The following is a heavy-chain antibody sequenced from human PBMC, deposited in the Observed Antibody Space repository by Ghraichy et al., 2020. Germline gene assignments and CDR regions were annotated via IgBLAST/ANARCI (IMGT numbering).Heavy chain of an antibody. CDR1: GGTFSSYA. V-gene: IGHV1-69*13. J-gene: IGHJ6*03. CDR2: IIPIFGTA. Sequence: SVKVSCKASGGTFSSYAISWVRQAPGQGLEWMGGIIPIFGTANYAQKFQGRVTITADESTSTAYMELSSLRSEDTAVYYCASPYCSSTSCYERVDRYYYYMDVWGKGTTVTVSS. D-gene: IGHD2-2*01. CDR3: ASPYCSSTSCYERVDRYYYYMDV.